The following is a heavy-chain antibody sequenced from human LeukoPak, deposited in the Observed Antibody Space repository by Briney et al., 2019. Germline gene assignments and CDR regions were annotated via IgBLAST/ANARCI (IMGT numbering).Heavy chain of an antibody. CDR1: GFSFSGHW. J-gene: IGHJ4*02. Sequence: AGSLTLSCAASGFSFSGHWMNWVRQPQGKGLEWEANIKADGSENNYVNSVKGRFAISRDDAKRTVDFQMDNLRAEDTAIYYCAYRNNFEYWGQGALVTVSS. CDR2: IKADGSEN. D-gene: IGHD1-26*01. V-gene: IGHV3-7*05. CDR3: AYRNNFEY.